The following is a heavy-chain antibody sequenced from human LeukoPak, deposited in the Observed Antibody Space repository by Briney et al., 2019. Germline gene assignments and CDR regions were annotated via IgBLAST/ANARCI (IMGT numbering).Heavy chain of an antibody. CDR1: GFTFSNAW. Sequence: GGSLRLSCAASGFTFSNAWMSWVRQAPGKGLEWVGRIKSKTDGGTTDYAAPVKGRFTISRDDSKNTLYLQMNSLKTEDTAVYYCTTSDMITFGGVIVLPYWGQGTLVTVSS. CDR3: TTSDMITFGGVIVLPY. V-gene: IGHV3-15*01. CDR2: IKSKTDGGTT. D-gene: IGHD3-16*02. J-gene: IGHJ4*02.